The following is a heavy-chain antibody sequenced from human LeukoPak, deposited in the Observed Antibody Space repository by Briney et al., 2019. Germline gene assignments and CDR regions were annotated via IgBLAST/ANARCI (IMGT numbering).Heavy chain of an antibody. CDR2: IYPGDSDT. Sequence: GESLKISCKGSGYSFTSYWIGWVRQMPGKGLEWMGIIYPGDSDTRYSPSFQGQVTISADKSISTAYLQWSSLRASDTPMYYCARLPLVLVTSHFDYWGQGTLVTASS. CDR1: GYSFTSYW. CDR3: ARLPLVLVTSHFDY. J-gene: IGHJ4*02. D-gene: IGHD6-13*01. V-gene: IGHV5-51*01.